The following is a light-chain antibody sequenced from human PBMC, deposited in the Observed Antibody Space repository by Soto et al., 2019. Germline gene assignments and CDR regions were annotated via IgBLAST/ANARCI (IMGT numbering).Light chain of an antibody. CDR2: DTS. J-gene: IGKJ5*01. CDR1: QDISNY. CDR3: HQYIHLIT. Sequence: IQVTQSPCSLSASVGDRATNTGQASQDISNYLNWYQQKLGKAPKLLIYDTSNLETGVPSRFSGSGSGTDFTFTISSLQPEDIATYYCHQYIHLITSGQGTRLEI. V-gene: IGKV1-33*01.